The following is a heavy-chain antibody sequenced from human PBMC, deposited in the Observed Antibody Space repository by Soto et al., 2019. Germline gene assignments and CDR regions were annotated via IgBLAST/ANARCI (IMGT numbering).Heavy chain of an antibody. CDR1: GGSFSGYY. CDR2: INHSGST. D-gene: IGHD6-6*01. V-gene: IGHV4-34*01. Sequence: SETLSLTCAVYGGSFSGYYWSWIRQPPGKGLEWIGEINHSGSTNYNPSLKSRVTISVDTSKNQFSLKLSSVTAADTAVYYCARGEYSSSPHYYYYYMDVWGKGTTVTVSS. J-gene: IGHJ6*03. CDR3: ARGEYSSSPHYYYYYMDV.